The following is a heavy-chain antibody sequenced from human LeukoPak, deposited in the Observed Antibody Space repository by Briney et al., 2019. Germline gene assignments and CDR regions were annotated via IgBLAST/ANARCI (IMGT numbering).Heavy chain of an antibody. CDR1: GDSLSSNSAT. CDR2: TYYGSKWYN. J-gene: IGHJ4*02. CDR3: ARGNGYPFGY. V-gene: IGHV6-1*01. Sequence: SQTLSLTCAISGDSLSSNSATWNWVRQSPSRGLEWLGRTYYGSKWYNDYAVSVKGRVTINPDASKKQFSLQLNSVTPEDTAMYYCARGNGYPFGYWGQGTLVTVSS. D-gene: IGHD3-16*01.